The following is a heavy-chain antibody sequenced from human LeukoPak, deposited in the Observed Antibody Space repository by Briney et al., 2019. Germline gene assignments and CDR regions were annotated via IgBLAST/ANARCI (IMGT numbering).Heavy chain of an antibody. V-gene: IGHV1-3*04. CDR1: GGTFSSYA. CDR2: INTGNGNT. Sequence: SVKVSCKASGGTFSSYAISWVRQAPGQRLEWMGWINTGNGNTKYSQNFQGRVTITRDTSASTAYMELSSLRSEDTAVYYCARDESLLNYWGQGTLVTVSS. J-gene: IGHJ4*02. CDR3: ARDESLLNY.